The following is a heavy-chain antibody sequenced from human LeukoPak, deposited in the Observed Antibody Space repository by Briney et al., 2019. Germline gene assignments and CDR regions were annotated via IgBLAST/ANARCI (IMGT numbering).Heavy chain of an antibody. CDR2: INPDSGYT. J-gene: IGHJ5*02. D-gene: IGHD2-2*02. Sequence: ASVKVSCKTSGYTFTDYYIHWVRQAPGQGLEWMGWINPDSGYTNYAQKFQGRVTMTRDTSINTAYMELSRLTSDDTAVYYCARGDIVVLPAGIPHNWFDPWGQGTLVTVSS. V-gene: IGHV1-2*02. CDR3: ARGDIVVLPAGIPHNWFDP. CDR1: GYTFTDYY.